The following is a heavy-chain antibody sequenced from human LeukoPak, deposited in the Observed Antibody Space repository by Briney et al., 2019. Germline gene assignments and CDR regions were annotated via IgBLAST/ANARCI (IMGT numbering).Heavy chain of an antibody. Sequence: PSETLSLTCTVSGGSISSYYWSWIRQPPGKGLEWIGYIHTSGSTNYNPSLKSRVTISVDTSKSQFSLKLSPMTAADTAVYYCARKPPSDAFDIWGQGTMVTVSS. V-gene: IGHV4-4*09. J-gene: IGHJ3*02. CDR3: ARKPPSDAFDI. CDR1: GGSISSYY. CDR2: IHTSGST.